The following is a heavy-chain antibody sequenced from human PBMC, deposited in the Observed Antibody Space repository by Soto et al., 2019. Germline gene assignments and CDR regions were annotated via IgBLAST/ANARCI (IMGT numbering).Heavy chain of an antibody. CDR2: LYNTGST. V-gene: IGHV4-59*01. Sequence: QVRLQESGPGLVKPSETLSLTCTVSGASISRYYWCWIRQSPGKGLEWIAYLYNTGSTIYNPALKSRVNISVATSRNQFSLTRTSVTAADTAVYYCARDLWGYSGGDCCPLALWGQGSTVSVSS. D-gene: IGHD2-21*02. J-gene: IGHJ6*02. CDR1: GASISRYY. CDR3: ARDLWGYSGGDCCPLAL.